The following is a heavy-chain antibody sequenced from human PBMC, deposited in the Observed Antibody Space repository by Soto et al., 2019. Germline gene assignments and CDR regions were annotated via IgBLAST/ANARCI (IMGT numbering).Heavy chain of an antibody. CDR2: FIPSLGVA. CDR1: GGTFNDYT. D-gene: IGHD3-22*01. V-gene: IGHV1-69*08. Sequence: QVQLVQSGAELKKPGSSVKVSCKASGGTFNDYTITWVRQAPGQGLEWMGRFIPSLGVANYAQKFQGKVTLTADKLSSTAYMEMSSLRFEDTAIFYCARESYDFFDRSGRSTPNDFWGQGTLVTVSS. J-gene: IGHJ4*02. CDR3: ARESYDFFDRSGRSTPNDF.